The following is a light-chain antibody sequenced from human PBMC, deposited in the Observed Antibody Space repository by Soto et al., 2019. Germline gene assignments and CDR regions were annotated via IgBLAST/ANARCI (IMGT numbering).Light chain of an antibody. CDR2: GAS. CDR1: QSVDSR. J-gene: IGKJ4*01. CDR3: QQYSKWPLA. V-gene: IGKV3-15*01. Sequence: EVVLTQSPATLSVSPGEGATLSCKASQSVDSRLAWYQQKPGQAPRLLIEGASSRGTDIPARFSGSGSGTEFTLTITRLQSEDFAVYYCQQYSKWPLAFGGGPRVEIK.